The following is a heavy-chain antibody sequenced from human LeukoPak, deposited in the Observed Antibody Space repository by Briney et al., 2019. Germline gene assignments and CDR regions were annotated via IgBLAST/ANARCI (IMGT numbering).Heavy chain of an antibody. J-gene: IGHJ4*02. CDR1: GFTFSNYW. D-gene: IGHD6-13*01. V-gene: IGHV3-74*01. CDR2: INIDGSGT. Sequence: GGSLRLSCAASGFTFSNYWMHWVRHAPGKGLVWVSRINIDGSGTNYADSVKGRFTISRDNAKNTLYLQMNSLRAEDTAVYYSARVGSSSSWYALSYFDYWGQGTLVTVSS. CDR3: ARVGSSSSWYALSYFDY.